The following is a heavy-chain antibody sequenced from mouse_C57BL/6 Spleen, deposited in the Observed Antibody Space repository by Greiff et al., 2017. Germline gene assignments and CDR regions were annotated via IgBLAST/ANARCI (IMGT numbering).Heavy chain of an antibody. CDR3: ARGVAAWFAY. Sequence: VQLQQPGAELVKPGASVKLSCKASGYTFTSYWMPWVKQRPGRGLEWIGRIGPNSGGTKYNEKFKSKATLTVDKPSSTAYMQLSSLTSEDSAVYDCARGVAAWFAYWGQGTLLTVSA. J-gene: IGHJ3*01. V-gene: IGHV1-72*01. CDR1: GYTFTSYW. CDR2: IGPNSGGT.